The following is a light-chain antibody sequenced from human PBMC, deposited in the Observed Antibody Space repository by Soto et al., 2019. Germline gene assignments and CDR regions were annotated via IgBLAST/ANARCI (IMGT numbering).Light chain of an antibody. CDR2: EVS. CDR3: NSYTTTSTWV. CDR1: SSDVGGYNY. Sequence: QSALTQPASVPGSPGQSITISCTGTSSDVGGYNYVSWFQQHPGKAPKLMIYEVSSRPSGVSHRFSGSKSGNTASLTISGLQTEDEADYYCNSYTTTSTWVFGGGTKLTVL. J-gene: IGLJ3*02. V-gene: IGLV2-14*01.